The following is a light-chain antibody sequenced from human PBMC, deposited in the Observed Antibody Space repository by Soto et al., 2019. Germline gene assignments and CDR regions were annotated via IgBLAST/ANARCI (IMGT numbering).Light chain of an antibody. CDR3: QQYDNLPPYT. CDR1: QDISNY. CDR2: EAS. Sequence: DIQMTQSPSSLSASVRDRVTITCQASQDISNYLNWYQQRPGKAPKLLIYEASNLETGVPSRFSGSGSGTDFTFTISSLQPEDIATYYCQQYDNLPPYTFGQGTKLEL. V-gene: IGKV1-33*01. J-gene: IGKJ2*01.